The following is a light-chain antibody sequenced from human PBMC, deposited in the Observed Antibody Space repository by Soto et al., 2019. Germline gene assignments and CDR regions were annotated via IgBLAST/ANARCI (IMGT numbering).Light chain of an antibody. CDR1: QSISSW. V-gene: IGKV1-5*01. CDR3: QQYNSYSPPWT. CDR2: DAS. Sequence: DIQMTQSPSTLSASVGDRLTITCRARQSISSWLAWYQQKPGKAPKILIYDASSLESGVPSRFSGSGSGTEFTLTISSLQPDDFATYYCQQYNSYSPPWTFGQGPKV. J-gene: IGKJ1*01.